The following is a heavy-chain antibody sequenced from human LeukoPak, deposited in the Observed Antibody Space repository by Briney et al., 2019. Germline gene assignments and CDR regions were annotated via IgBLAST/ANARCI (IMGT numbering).Heavy chain of an antibody. CDR3: AREGSRYNWIPFDY. Sequence: AASVKVSCKASGGTFSSYAISWVRPAPGQGLEWMGGIIPIFGTANYAQKFQGRVTITADESTSTAYMELSSLRSEDTAVYYCAREGSRYNWIPFDYWGQGTLVTVSS. J-gene: IGHJ4*02. V-gene: IGHV1-69*13. CDR1: GGTFSSYA. D-gene: IGHD1-20*01. CDR2: IIPIFGTA.